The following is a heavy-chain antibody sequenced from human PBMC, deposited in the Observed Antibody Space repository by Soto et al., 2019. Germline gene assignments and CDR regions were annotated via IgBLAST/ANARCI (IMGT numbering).Heavy chain of an antibody. V-gene: IGHV3-7*01. J-gene: IGHJ2*01. CDR2: IKQDGSEK. Sequence: HPGGSLRLSCAASGFTFSSYWMSWVRQAPGKGLEWVANIKQDGSEKYYVDSVKGRFTISRDNAKNSLYLQMNSLRAEDTAVYYCARDPSGYGDFPHWYFDLWGRGTLVTVSS. D-gene: IGHD4-17*01. CDR1: GFTFSSYW. CDR3: ARDPSGYGDFPHWYFDL.